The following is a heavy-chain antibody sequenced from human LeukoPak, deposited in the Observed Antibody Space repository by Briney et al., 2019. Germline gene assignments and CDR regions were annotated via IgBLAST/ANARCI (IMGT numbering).Heavy chain of an antibody. D-gene: IGHD1-26*01. CDR3: ARDRVVGATRISRYGMDV. V-gene: IGHV1-18*01. Sequence: GASVKVSCKASGYTFTSYGISWVRQAPGQGLEWMGWISAYNGNTNYAQKLQGRVTMTTDTSTSTAYMELRSLRSDDTAVYYCARDRVVGATRISRYGMDVWGQGTTVTVSS. J-gene: IGHJ6*02. CDR2: ISAYNGNT. CDR1: GYTFTSYG.